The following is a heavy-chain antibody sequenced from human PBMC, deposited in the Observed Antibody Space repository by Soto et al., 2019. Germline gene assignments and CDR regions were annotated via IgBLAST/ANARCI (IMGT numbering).Heavy chain of an antibody. D-gene: IGHD3-10*01. Sequence: GGSLRLSCAASGFTFSTYGIHWVRQAPGKGLEWVALISYDGGNKNYVDSVKGRFTISRDNSKNTLYLQMNSLRVEDTAVYFCAKDEVRTPSLYAMDVWGQGTTVTVSS. J-gene: IGHJ6*02. CDR1: GFTFSTYG. CDR3: AKDEVRTPSLYAMDV. CDR2: ISYDGGNK. V-gene: IGHV3-30*18.